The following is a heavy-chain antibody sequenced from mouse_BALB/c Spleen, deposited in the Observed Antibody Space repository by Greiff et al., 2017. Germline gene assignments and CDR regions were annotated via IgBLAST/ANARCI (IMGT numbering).Heavy chain of an antibody. CDR2: IRNKANGYTT. D-gene: IGHD2-2*01. Sequence: EVQVVESGGGLVRPGGSLRLSCATSGFTFTDYYMSWVRQPPGKALEWLGFIRNKANGYTTEYSASVKGRFTISRDNSQSILYLQMNTLRAEDSATYYCARALTGSFAYWGQGTLVTVSA. CDR1: GFTFTDYY. V-gene: IGHV7-3*02. CDR3: ARALTGSFAY. J-gene: IGHJ3*01.